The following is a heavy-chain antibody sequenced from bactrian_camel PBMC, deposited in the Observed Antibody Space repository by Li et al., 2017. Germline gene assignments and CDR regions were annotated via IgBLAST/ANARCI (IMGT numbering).Heavy chain of an antibody. D-gene: IGHD3*01. J-gene: IGHJ4*01. CDR2: IDTRGRGV. Sequence: HVQLVESGGGSVQAGGSLTLSCVVSGVTFSRACMGWFRQSPGNQREGIAWIDTRGRGVKYADSAKGRFTISQDNGKNTVYLQMNNLKPEDTAMYYCAADHNRGCMGWSTVEYGITGQGTQVTVS. CDR1: GVTFSRAC. V-gene: IGHV3S53*01.